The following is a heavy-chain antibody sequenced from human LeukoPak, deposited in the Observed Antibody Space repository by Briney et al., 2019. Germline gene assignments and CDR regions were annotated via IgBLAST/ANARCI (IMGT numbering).Heavy chain of an antibody. V-gene: IGHV3-64D*06. CDR3: AKNDGNIWQPHS. Sequence: SLRLSCSTSGFTFSNFVMQWVRQTPGKGLEYVSVISTDGSQYYPDSVKGRFTIFRDNSKNTLYLQMNSLRPEDTAIYYCAKNDGNIWQPHSWGQGTLVTVSS. J-gene: IGHJ4*02. CDR2: ISTDGSQ. CDR1: GFTFSNFV.